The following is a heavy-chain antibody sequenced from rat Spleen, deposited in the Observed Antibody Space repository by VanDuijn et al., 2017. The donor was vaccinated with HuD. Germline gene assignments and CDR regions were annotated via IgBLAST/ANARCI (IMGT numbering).Heavy chain of an antibody. CDR3: AAFPG. Sequence: QVQLKESGPGLVQPSQTLSLTCTVSGFSLTTNGVSWVRQPPGKGLEWIAAISSGGVTYYNSALKSRLSISRDTSKSQVFLRMNSLQTEDTAMYFCAAFPGWGQGVMVTVSS. V-gene: IGHV2S12*01. CDR1: GFSLTTNG. D-gene: IGHD1-4*01. J-gene: IGHJ2*01. CDR2: ISSGGVT.